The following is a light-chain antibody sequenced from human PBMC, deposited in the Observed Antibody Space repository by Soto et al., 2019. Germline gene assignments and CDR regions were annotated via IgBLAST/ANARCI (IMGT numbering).Light chain of an antibody. CDR2: DTS. CDR1: QSLTNSF. J-gene: IGKJ5*01. Sequence: IVLTQSRGTLSLSPGERATLSCLARQSLTNSFIAWYQQKPGQAPRLLIYDTSSRATGIPDRFSGSGSGTDFTLTISRLEPEDFAVFFCQQYGTSEIIFGQGTRLEIK. V-gene: IGKV3-20*01. CDR3: QQYGTSEII.